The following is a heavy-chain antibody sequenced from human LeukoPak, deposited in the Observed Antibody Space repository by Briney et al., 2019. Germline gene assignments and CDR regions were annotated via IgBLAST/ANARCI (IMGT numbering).Heavy chain of an antibody. V-gene: IGHV4-34*01. CDR3: AIHIVVVPAAKKNNWFDP. Sequence: RTSETLSLTCAVYGGSFSGYYWSWIRQPPGKGLEWIGEINHSGSTNYNPSLKSRVTISVDTSKNQFSLKLSSVTAADTAVYYCAIHIVVVPAAKKNNWFDPWGQGTLVTVSS. CDR2: INHSGST. CDR1: GGSFSGYY. D-gene: IGHD2-2*01. J-gene: IGHJ5*02.